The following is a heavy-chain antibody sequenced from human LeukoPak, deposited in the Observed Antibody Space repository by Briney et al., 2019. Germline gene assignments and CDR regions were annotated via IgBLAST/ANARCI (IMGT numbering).Heavy chain of an antibody. CDR1: GFTFSSYR. Sequence: GGSLRLSCAASGFTFSSYRMHWVRHAPGEGLVWVSCVESDGSSTKYADSVKGRFTISRDNAKNTLYLQMNSLRLEDTAVYYCARDGGGLGYWGQGTLVTVSS. J-gene: IGHJ4*02. CDR3: ARDGGGLGY. V-gene: IGHV3-74*03. D-gene: IGHD2-15*01. CDR2: VESDGSST.